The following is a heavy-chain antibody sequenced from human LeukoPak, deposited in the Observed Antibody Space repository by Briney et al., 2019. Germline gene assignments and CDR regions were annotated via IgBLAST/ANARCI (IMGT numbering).Heavy chain of an antibody. Sequence: SETLSLTCTVSGGSISSSSYYWGWIRQPPGKGLEWIGSIYYSGSTYYNPSLKSRVTISVDTSKNQFSLKLSSVTAADTAVYYCARHVSYSATIDSWGQGTLVTVSS. D-gene: IGHD1-26*01. J-gene: IGHJ4*02. V-gene: IGHV4-39*07. CDR2: IYYSGST. CDR1: GGSISSSSYY. CDR3: ARHVSYSATIDS.